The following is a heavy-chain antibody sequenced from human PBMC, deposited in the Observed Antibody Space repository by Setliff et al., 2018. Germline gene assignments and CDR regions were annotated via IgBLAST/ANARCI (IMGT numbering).Heavy chain of an antibody. CDR2: INPNSGGT. CDR3: AAPTGYSSGWYDAFDI. V-gene: IGHV1-2*02. CDR1: GYTFTGYY. Sequence: EASVKVSCKASGYTFTGYYMHWVRQAPGQGLEWMGWINPNSGGTNYAQKFQGRVTMTRDTSISTAYMELSSLRSEDTAVYYCAAPTGYSSGWYDAFDIWGQGTMVTVSS. J-gene: IGHJ3*02. D-gene: IGHD6-19*01.